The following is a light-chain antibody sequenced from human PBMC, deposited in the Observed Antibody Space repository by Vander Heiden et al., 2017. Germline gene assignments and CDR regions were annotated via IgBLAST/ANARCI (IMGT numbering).Light chain of an antibody. CDR3: QTWDANTAI. V-gene: IGLV3-1*01. J-gene: IGLJ2*01. CDR2: QDT. Sequence: SYELIQPPSVSVSPGPTASLTCSGDKLGDKYASWYQQKSGQSPVLVIYQDTKRPSGIPERFSASNSGNTATLTISGTRAMDEADFYCQTWDANTAIFGGGTKLTVL. CDR1: KLGDKY.